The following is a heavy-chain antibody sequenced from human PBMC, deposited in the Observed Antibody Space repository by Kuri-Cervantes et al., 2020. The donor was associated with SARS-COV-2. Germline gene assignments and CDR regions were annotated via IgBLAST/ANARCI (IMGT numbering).Heavy chain of an antibody. V-gene: IGHV3-30*02. CDR1: GFTFSSYG. D-gene: IGHD3-16*01. CDR2: IRYNGSNK. Sequence: GGSLRLSCAASGFTFSSYGMHWVRQAPGKGLEWVAFIRYNGSNKYYADSVKGRFTISRDNSKNTLYLQMNSLRAEDTAVYYCAREGLASPIYWYFDLWGRGTLVTVSS. CDR3: AREGLASPIYWYFDL. J-gene: IGHJ2*01.